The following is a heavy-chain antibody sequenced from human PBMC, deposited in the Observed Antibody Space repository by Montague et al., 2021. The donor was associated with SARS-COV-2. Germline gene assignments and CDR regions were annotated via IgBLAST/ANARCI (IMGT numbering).Heavy chain of an antibody. CDR2: NNYSGST. V-gene: IGHV4-31*03. CDR3: ARGEGVMVDVYGMDV. Sequence: TLSLTCTVSGGSISSDGYYWSWLRQHPGKGLKWVGNNNYSGSTNPNPSLKSRLTISVDTSKNHFSLKLSSVTAAATDVCYCARGEGVMVDVYGMDVWGQGTMVTVSS. CDR1: GGSISSDGYY. J-gene: IGHJ6*02. D-gene: IGHD2-8*01.